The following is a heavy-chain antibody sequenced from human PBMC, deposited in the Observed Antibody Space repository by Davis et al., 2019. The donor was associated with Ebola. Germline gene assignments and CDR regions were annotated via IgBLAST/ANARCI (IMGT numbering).Heavy chain of an antibody. CDR2: ISSSSSTI. V-gene: IGHV3-48*01. D-gene: IGHD6-19*01. CDR1: GFTFSSYS. CDR3: AKDYLYSSGWYYP. J-gene: IGHJ5*02. Sequence: PGGSLRLSCAASGFTFSSYSMNWVRQAPGKGLECVSYISSSSSTISYADSVKGRFTISRDNAKNLLFLQMNSLRAEDTAVYYCAKDYLYSSGWYYPWGQGTLVTVSS.